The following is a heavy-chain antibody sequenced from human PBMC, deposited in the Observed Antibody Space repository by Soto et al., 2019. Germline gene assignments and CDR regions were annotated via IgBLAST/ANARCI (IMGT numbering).Heavy chain of an antibody. D-gene: IGHD4-17*01. Sequence: QVQLQESGPGLVKPSQTLSLTCTVSGGSISSGGYYWSWIRQHPGKGLEWIGYIYYSGSTYYNPSLQSRGTXXVXTSXNQFSLKLSSVTAADTAVYYCARGVNGRYGDYVDYWGQGTLVTVSS. CDR2: IYYSGST. CDR1: GGSISSGGYY. J-gene: IGHJ4*02. V-gene: IGHV4-31*03. CDR3: ARGVNGRYGDYVDY.